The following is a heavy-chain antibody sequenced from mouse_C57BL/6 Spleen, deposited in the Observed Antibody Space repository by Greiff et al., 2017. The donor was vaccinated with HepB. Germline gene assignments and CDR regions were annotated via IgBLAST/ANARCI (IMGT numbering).Heavy chain of an antibody. CDR3: ARHEGYGNYVNYFDY. CDR2: ISSGGSYT. J-gene: IGHJ2*01. CDR1: GFTFSSYG. V-gene: IGHV5-6*01. Sequence: VQLKESGGDLVKPGGSLKLSCAASGFTFSSYGMSWVRQTPDKRLEWVATISSGGSYTYYPDSVKGRFTISRDNAKNTLYLQMSSLKSEDTAMYYCARHEGYGNYVNYFDYWGQGTTLTVSS. D-gene: IGHD2-1*01.